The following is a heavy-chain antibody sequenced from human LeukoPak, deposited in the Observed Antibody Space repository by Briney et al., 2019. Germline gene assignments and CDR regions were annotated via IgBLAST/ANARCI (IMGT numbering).Heavy chain of an antibody. V-gene: IGHV3-53*01. CDR2: IYSGGST. CDR3: ARDRWSGYSYGMDV. J-gene: IGHJ6*02. Sequence: PGGSLRLSCAASGFTVSSSYMSWVRQAPGKGLEWVSVIYSGGSTYYADSVKGRFTISRDNSKNTLYLQMNSLRAEDTAVYYCARDRWSGYSYGMDVWGQGTTVTVSS. CDR1: GFTVSSSY. D-gene: IGHD3-3*01.